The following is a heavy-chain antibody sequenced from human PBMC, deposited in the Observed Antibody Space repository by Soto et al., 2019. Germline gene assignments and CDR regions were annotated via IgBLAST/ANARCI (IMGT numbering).Heavy chain of an antibody. J-gene: IGHJ6*02. D-gene: IGHD2-2*01. CDR2: IKQDGSEK. Sequence: EVQLVESGGGLVQPGGSLRLSCAASGFTFSTYWMSWVRKAPGKGLEWVANIKQDGSEKYYVDSVKGRFTISRDNAKNSLYLQMNSLRAEDTAVYYCARDPNIVVVPAATYYYYGMDVWGQGTTVTVSS. V-gene: IGHV3-7*04. CDR1: GFTFSTYW. CDR3: ARDPNIVVVPAATYYYYGMDV.